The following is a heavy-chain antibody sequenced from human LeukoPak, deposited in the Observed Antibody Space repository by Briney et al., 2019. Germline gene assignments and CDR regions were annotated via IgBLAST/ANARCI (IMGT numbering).Heavy chain of an antibody. D-gene: IGHD3-16*01. CDR2: INHSGST. Sequence: SETLSLTCAVYGGSVSGYYWSWIRQPPGKGLEWIGDINHSGSTNYNPSLRSRATISVDTSKNQFSLNLSSVTAADTAVYYCALGGGRDFDYWGQGTLVTVSS. CDR3: ALGGGRDFDY. V-gene: IGHV4-34*01. CDR1: GGSVSGYY. J-gene: IGHJ4*02.